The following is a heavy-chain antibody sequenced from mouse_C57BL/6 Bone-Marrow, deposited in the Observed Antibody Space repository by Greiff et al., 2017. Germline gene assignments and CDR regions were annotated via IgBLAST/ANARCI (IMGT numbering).Heavy chain of an antibody. Sequence: QVQLQQPGAELVKPGASVKMSCKASGYTFTSYWIPWVKQRPGQGLEWIGEIYPGGGCTNYNEKFKSKATVTVDTSSSTAYMQLSSLTSEDSAGYYCARVYYCDDRDYWGRGTAVTVSS. J-gene: IGHJ4*01. D-gene: IGHD2-1*01. V-gene: IGHV1-55*01. CDR1: GYTFTSYW. CDR2: IYPGGGCT. CDR3: ARVYYCDDRDY.